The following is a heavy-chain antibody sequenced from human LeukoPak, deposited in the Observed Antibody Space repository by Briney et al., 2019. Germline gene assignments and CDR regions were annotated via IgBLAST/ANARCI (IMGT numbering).Heavy chain of an antibody. D-gene: IGHD6-19*01. V-gene: IGHV3-23*01. Sequence: GGSLRLSRAGSGFTFSSYAMSWVRQAPGKGLEWVSTITGGARTTYYADSVKGRFTISRDNSKNTVFLQMNSLRAEDTAVYYCAKDTPLTAYGSGWSTNAFDYWGQGTLVTVSS. CDR2: ITGGARTT. J-gene: IGHJ4*02. CDR3: AKDTPLTAYGSGWSTNAFDY. CDR1: GFTFSSYA.